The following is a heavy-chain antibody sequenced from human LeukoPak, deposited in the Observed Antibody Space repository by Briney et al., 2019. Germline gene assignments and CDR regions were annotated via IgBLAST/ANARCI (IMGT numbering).Heavy chain of an antibody. CDR2: IWYDGSNK. V-gene: IGHV3-33*01. CDR3: ARAPRSGSYYNCFDY. CDR1: GFTFSSYG. Sequence: GGSLRLSCAASGFTFSSYGMHWVRQAPGKGLEWVAVIWYDGSNKYYADSVKGRFTISRDNSKNTLYLQMNSLRAEDTAVYYCARAPRSGSYYNCFDYWGQGTLVTVS. J-gene: IGHJ4*02. D-gene: IGHD3-10*01.